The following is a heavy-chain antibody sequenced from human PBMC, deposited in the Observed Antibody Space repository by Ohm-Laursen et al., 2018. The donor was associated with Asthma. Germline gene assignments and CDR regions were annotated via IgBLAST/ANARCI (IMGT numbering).Heavy chain of an antibody. D-gene: IGHD2-15*01. J-gene: IGHJ4*02. Sequence: SLRLSCAASGFTFSTFAMSWVRQAPGKGLEWVAVISYDGSNKYYADSVKGRFTIPRDNSKNTLYLQMNSLRDEDTAVYYCARDGYCSGGSCYDYWGQGTLVTVSS. V-gene: IGHV3-30*03. CDR2: ISYDGSNK. CDR3: ARDGYCSGGSCYDY. CDR1: GFTFSTFA.